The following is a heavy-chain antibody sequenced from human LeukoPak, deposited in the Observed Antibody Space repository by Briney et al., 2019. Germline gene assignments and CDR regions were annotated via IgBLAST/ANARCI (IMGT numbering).Heavy chain of an antibody. D-gene: IGHD6-19*01. J-gene: IGHJ4*02. Sequence: GGSLRLSCAASGFTFSSYAMSWVRQAPGKGLEWVSAISGSGGSTYYADSVKGRFTISRDNSKNTLYLQMNSLRAEDTAVYYCAGSTIPESPIGVAGTDYWGQGTLVTVSS. CDR1: GFTFSSYA. CDR2: ISGSGGST. CDR3: AGSTIPESPIGVAGTDY. V-gene: IGHV3-23*01.